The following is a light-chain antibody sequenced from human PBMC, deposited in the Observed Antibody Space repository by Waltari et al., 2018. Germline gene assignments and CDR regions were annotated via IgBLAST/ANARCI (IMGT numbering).Light chain of an antibody. Sequence: DIQMTQSPSSVSASVGDRVTINCRASQDIGSWLAWYQHKQGKAPKLLIYVATNLQSGVPSRFSGSGSGTDFTLTISGLQADDSAIYYCQQAKNFPAVSFGGGTKVEIK. J-gene: IGKJ4*01. CDR3: QQAKNFPAVS. V-gene: IGKV1-12*01. CDR2: VAT. CDR1: QDIGSW.